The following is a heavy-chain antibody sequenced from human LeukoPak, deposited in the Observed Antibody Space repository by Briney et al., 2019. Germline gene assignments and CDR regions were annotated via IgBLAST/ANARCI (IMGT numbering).Heavy chain of an antibody. Sequence: GGSLRLSCAASGFTFSSYSMNWVRQAPGKGLEWVSYISSSSSTIYYADSVKGRFTISRDNAKNSLYLQMNSLRAEDTAVYYCARSQYSYPYYYYYYMDVWGKGTTVTVSS. V-gene: IGHV3-48*01. J-gene: IGHJ6*03. CDR1: GFTFSSYS. CDR2: ISSSSSTI. D-gene: IGHD4-11*01. CDR3: ARSQYSYPYYYYYYMDV.